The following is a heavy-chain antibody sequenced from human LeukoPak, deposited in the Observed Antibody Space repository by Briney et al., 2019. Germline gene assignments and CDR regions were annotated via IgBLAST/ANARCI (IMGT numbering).Heavy chain of an antibody. CDR2: ISGSGGST. J-gene: IGHJ4*02. D-gene: IGHD3-10*01. Sequence: GGSLRLSCAASGFTFSSYAMSWVRQAPGKGLEWVSAISGSGGSTYYADSVKGRSTTSRDNSKNTLYLQMNSLRAEDTAVYYCAKDLPMTPRGYWGQGTLVTVSS. V-gene: IGHV3-23*01. CDR1: GFTFSSYA. CDR3: AKDLPMTPRGY.